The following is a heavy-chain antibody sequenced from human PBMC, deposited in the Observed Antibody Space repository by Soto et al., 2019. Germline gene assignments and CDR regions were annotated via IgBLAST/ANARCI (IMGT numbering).Heavy chain of an antibody. CDR1: GGSISSYY. J-gene: IGHJ5*02. CDR2: IYYSGST. Sequence: SETLSLACTVSGGSISSYYWSWIRQPPGKGLEWIGYIYYSGSTNYNPSHKSRVTISVDTSKNQFSLKLSSVTAADTAVYYCARLTTYYDILTGLTPSNWFDPWGQGTLVTVSS. V-gene: IGHV4-59*08. D-gene: IGHD3-9*01. CDR3: ARLTTYYDILTGLTPSNWFDP.